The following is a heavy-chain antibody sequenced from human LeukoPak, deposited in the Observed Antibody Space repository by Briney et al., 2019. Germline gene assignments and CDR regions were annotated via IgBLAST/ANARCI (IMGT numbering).Heavy chain of an antibody. CDR2: ISAYNGNT. CDR1: GYTFTSYG. CDR3: ARGGVVRGVKDYYYYMDV. Sequence: ASVKVSCKASGYTFTSYGISWVRQAPGQGLEWMGWISAYNGNTNYAQKLQGRVTMTTDTSTSTAYMELRSLRSDDTAVYYCARGGVVRGVKDYYYYMDVWGKGTTVTISS. V-gene: IGHV1-18*01. D-gene: IGHD3-10*01. J-gene: IGHJ6*03.